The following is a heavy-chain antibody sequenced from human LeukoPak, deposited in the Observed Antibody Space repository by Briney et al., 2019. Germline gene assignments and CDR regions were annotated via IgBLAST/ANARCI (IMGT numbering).Heavy chain of an antibody. CDR1: GFTFSSYW. V-gene: IGHV3-7*01. J-gene: IGHJ4*02. D-gene: IGHD2-15*01. CDR2: IKQDGSEK. CDR3: ARDFPASVRWFDY. Sequence: PGGSLRLSCAASGFTFSSYWMSWLRQAPGKGLEWVANIKQDGSEKYYVDSVKGRFTISRDNAKNSLYLQMNGLRAEDTAVYYCARDFPASVRWFDYWGQGTLVTVSS.